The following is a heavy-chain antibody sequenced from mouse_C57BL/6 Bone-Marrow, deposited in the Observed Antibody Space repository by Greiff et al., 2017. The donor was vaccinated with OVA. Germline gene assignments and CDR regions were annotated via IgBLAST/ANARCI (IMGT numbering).Heavy chain of an antibody. V-gene: IGHV1-50*01. J-gene: IGHJ2*01. CDR2: IDPSDSYT. CDR3: AREDDGYYEDVDY. D-gene: IGHD2-3*01. Sequence: QVQLQQPGAELVKPGASVKLSCKASGYTFTSYWMQWVKQRPGPGLEWIGEIDPSDSYTNYNQKFKGKATLTVDTSSSTAYMQLSSLTSEDSAVYYCAREDDGYYEDVDYWGQGTTLTVSS. CDR1: GYTFTSYW.